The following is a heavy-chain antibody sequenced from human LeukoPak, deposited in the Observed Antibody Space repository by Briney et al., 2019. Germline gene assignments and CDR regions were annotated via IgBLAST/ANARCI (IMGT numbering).Heavy chain of an antibody. V-gene: IGHV5-51*01. Sequence: GESLKISCKASGFRFSDQWIGWVRQKPGKDLEWMGIIYPDGSHTAYSPSFQGQVTISADKSFSTAYLQWNSLKASDTAIYYCARHVVAGSYWYFDLWGRGTLVTVSS. D-gene: IGHD6-19*01. CDR3: ARHVVAGSYWYFDL. J-gene: IGHJ2*01. CDR2: IYPDGSHT. CDR1: GFRFSDQW.